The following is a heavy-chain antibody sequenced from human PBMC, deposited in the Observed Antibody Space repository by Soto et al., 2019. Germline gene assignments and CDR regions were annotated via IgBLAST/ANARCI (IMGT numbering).Heavy chain of an antibody. Sequence: GGSLRLSCAASGFTFRSYAMSWVRQGPGKGLEWVSAISGSGGSTYYADAGKGRFTISRDNSKNTLYPQMNSLRAEDTAVYYCASELRYFDWLTKTTKNFDYWGQGTLVTVSS. CDR2: ISGSGGST. V-gene: IGHV3-23*01. CDR3: ASELRYFDWLTKTTKNFDY. J-gene: IGHJ4*02. CDR1: GFTFRSYA. D-gene: IGHD3-9*01.